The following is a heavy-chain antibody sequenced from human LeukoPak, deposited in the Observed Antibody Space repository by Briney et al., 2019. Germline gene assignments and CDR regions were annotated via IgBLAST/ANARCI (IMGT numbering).Heavy chain of an antibody. CDR3: ARDYTPRCSGGGSYDWFDP. Sequence: ASVKVSCKASGGTFSSYAISWVRQAPGQGLEWMGGIIPIFGTANYAQKFQGRVTITTDESTSTAYMELSSLRSEDTAVYYCARDYTPRCSGGGSYDWFDPWGQGTLVT. V-gene: IGHV1-69*05. D-gene: IGHD2-15*01. CDR2: IIPIFGTA. CDR1: GGTFSSYA. J-gene: IGHJ5*02.